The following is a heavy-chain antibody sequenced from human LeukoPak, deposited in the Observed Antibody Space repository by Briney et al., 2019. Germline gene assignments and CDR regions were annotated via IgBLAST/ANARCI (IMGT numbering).Heavy chain of an antibody. CDR3: ARSSRVTAYGSGSYPDY. CDR2: INHSVST. Sequence: SETLSLTCAVYGGSFSGYYWSWIRQPPGKGLEWIGEINHSVSTNYNPSPKSRVTISVDTSKNQFSLKLSSVTAADTAVYYCARSSRVTAYGSGSYPDYWGQGTLVTVSS. V-gene: IGHV4-34*01. CDR1: GGSFSGYY. J-gene: IGHJ4*02. D-gene: IGHD3-10*01.